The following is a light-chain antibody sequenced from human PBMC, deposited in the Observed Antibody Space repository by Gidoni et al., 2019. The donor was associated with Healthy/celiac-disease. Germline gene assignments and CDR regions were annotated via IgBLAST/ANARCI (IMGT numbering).Light chain of an antibody. CDR3: QQYDNLPRT. J-gene: IGKJ4*01. CDR2: DAS. Sequence: IQITHSPSSLSASVGDRVTITCQASQDISNYLNWYQQKPGKAPKLLIYDASNLETGVPSRFSGSGSGTDFTFTISSLQPEDIATYYCQQYDNLPRTFGGGTKVEIK. V-gene: IGKV1-33*01. CDR1: QDISNY.